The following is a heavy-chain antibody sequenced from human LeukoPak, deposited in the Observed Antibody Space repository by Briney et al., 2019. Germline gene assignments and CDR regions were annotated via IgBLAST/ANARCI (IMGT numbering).Heavy chain of an antibody. V-gene: IGHV1-8*01. CDR1: GYTFTSYD. Sequence: ASVKVSCKASGYTFTSYDIKWVGQATGQGLEWMGWMNPNSGNTGYAQKFQGRVTMTRNTSISAAYMELSNLRSEDSAVYYPARGLSIAPAGPEVRDYWGHGTLVTVSS. CDR3: ARGLSIAPAGPEVRDY. D-gene: IGHD6-13*01. J-gene: IGHJ4*01. CDR2: MNPNSGNT.